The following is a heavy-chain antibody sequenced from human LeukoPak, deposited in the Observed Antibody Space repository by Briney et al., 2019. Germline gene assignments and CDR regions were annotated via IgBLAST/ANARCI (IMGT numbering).Heavy chain of an antibody. V-gene: IGHV1-8*01. CDR3: ARAAGSYYVEDYYYGMDV. J-gene: IGHJ6*02. Sequence: ASVKVSCKASGYTFTSYDINWVRQATGRGLEWMGWMNPNSGNTGYAQKFQGRVTMTRNTSISTAYMELSSLRSEDTAVYYCARAAGSYYVEDYYYGMDVWGQGTTVTVSS. CDR1: GYTFTSYD. CDR2: MNPNSGNT. D-gene: IGHD1-26*01.